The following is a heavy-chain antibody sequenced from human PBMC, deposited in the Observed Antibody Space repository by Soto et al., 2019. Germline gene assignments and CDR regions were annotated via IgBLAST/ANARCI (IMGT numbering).Heavy chain of an antibody. Sequence: VPLVQSGAEVKKPGSSVKVSCKASGGTFSIYTISWVRQAPGQGLEWMGGSANSAQKFQGRLTVTADESTSTVYLELSSLTSEDTAVYYCAREGPPDIAWFDPWGQGTLVSVSS. CDR2: GSA. V-gene: IGHV1-69*01. CDR1: GGTFSIYT. CDR3: AREGPPDIAWFDP. J-gene: IGHJ5*02. D-gene: IGHD2-15*01.